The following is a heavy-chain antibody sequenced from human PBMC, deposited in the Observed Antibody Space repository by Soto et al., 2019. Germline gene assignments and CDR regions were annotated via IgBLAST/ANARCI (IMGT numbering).Heavy chain of an antibody. D-gene: IGHD2-2*01. CDR2: IYYSGST. CDR1: GGSISSGDYY. Sequence: PSETLSLTCTVSGGSISSGDYYWSWIRQPPGKGLEWIGYIYYSGSTYYNPSLKSRVTISVDTSKNQFSLKLSSVTAADTAVYYCARDFLVAVPAATPFYYYGMDVWGQGTTVTVSS. V-gene: IGHV4-30-4*01. CDR3: ARDFLVAVPAATPFYYYGMDV. J-gene: IGHJ6*02.